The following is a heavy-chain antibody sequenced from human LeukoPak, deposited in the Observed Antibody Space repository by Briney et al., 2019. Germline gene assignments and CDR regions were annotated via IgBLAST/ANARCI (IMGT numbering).Heavy chain of an antibody. CDR2: ISANNGET. Sequence: VSVNGSCKASGYTFTNYSISWVRLAPGQGLEWMAWISANNGETRYAQNFQGRVTMTTDTSTSTAYLELRSLRSDDTAVYYCARVPPSAHQLLSSDYWGEGTQVTVSS. D-gene: IGHD2-2*01. CDR3: ARVPPSAHQLLSSDY. V-gene: IGHV1-18*04. CDR1: GYTFTNYS. J-gene: IGHJ4*02.